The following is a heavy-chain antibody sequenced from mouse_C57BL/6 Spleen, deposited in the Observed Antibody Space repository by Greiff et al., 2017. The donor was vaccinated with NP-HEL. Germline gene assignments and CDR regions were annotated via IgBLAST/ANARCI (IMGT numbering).Heavy chain of an antibody. Sequence: VQLQQSGAELVRPGASVTLSCKASGYTFTDYEMHWVKQTPVHGLEWIGAIDPETGGTAYNQKFMGKAILTADKSSSSAYMELRSLTSENSAVYYCTRQGLDYWGQGTTLTVSS. CDR1: GYTFTDYE. CDR2: IDPETGGT. CDR3: TRQGLDY. J-gene: IGHJ2*01. V-gene: IGHV1-15*01.